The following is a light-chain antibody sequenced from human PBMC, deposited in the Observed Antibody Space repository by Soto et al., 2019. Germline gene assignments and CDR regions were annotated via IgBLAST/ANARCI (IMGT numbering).Light chain of an antibody. V-gene: IGKV3D-11*01. CDR2: DAS. CDR1: QGVSSY. Sequence: EIVLTQSPATLSLSPGERATLSCRASQGVSSYLAWYQQKPGQAPRLLIYDASNRATGIPARFSGSGPGTDFTLTISRLEPEDFAVYYCQQRSNWPPLTFGGGTKVDIK. CDR3: QQRSNWPPLT. J-gene: IGKJ4*01.